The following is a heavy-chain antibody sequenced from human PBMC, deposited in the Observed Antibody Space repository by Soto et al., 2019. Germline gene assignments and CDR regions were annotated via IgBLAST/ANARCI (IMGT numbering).Heavy chain of an antibody. V-gene: IGHV4-39*01. CDR3: ARPQGSHNLPDAFDI. J-gene: IGHJ3*02. D-gene: IGHD1-26*01. CDR1: GGSISSTNYY. Sequence: QVQLQESGPGLVKPSETLSLTCTVSGGSISSTNYYWGWIRQPPGKGLEWIGSMSYSGSTYYNPSLKSRVTISGDTSKNQFSLKLSSVTAADTAIYYCARPQGSHNLPDAFDIWGQGTMVTVSS. CDR2: MSYSGST.